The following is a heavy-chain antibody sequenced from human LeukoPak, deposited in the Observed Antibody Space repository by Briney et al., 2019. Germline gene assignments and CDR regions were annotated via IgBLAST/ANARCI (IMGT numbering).Heavy chain of an antibody. CDR1: GGSISSYY. D-gene: IGHD2-8*01. Sequence: PSDTLSLTCTVSGGSISSYYWSWIRQPPGKGLEWSGYIYYSGSTNYNLSLKSRVTISVYTSNNQFSLKLSYVNAADTDVYYCVRGDTKHLYYFRYWGQGTLVTVSS. V-gene: IGHV4-59*01. CDR3: VRGDTKHLYYFRY. CDR2: IYYSGST. J-gene: IGHJ4*02.